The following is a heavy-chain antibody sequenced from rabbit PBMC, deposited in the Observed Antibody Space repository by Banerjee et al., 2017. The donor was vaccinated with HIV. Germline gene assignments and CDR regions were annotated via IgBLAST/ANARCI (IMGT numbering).Heavy chain of an antibody. CDR1: GFDFSSYG. V-gene: IGHV1S45*01. D-gene: IGHD4-1*01. CDR2: INTNTGNT. J-gene: IGHJ4*01. CDR3: ARDLAGVIGWNFNL. Sequence: QQQLEESGGGLVKPEGSLTLSCTASGFDFSSYGVNWVRQAPGKGLEWIACINTNTGNTVYASWAKGRFTISRTSSTTVTLQMTSLTAADTATYFCARDLAGVIGWNFNLWGPGTLVTVS.